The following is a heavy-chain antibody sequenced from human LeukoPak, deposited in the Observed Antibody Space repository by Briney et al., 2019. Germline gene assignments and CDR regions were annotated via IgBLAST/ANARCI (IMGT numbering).Heavy chain of an antibody. J-gene: IGHJ5*02. V-gene: IGHV3-23*01. CDR2: ISGSGGST. D-gene: IGHD1-26*01. CDR1: DFSFTTYG. CDR3: AKDPGSYWFDP. Sequence: GGSLRLSCAASDFSFTTYGMSWVRQAPGKGLEWVSAISGSGGSTYYADSVKGRFTISRDNSKNTLYLQMNSLRAEDTAVYYCAKDPGSYWFDPWGQGTLVTVSS.